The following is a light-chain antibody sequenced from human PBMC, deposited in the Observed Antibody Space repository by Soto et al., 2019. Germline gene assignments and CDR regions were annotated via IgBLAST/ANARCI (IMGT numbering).Light chain of an antibody. CDR3: QSYDSSLSGYV. CDR2: GNN. CDR1: SSNIGAGYD. Sequence: QSVLTQPPSVSGAPGQRVTISCTGSSSNIGAGYDVLWYQQLPGTAPKLLIYGNNNRPSGVPDRFSGSKSGTSASLAITGLQAEDEADYYCQSYDSSLSGYVFGTGTKLTVL. V-gene: IGLV1-40*01. J-gene: IGLJ1*01.